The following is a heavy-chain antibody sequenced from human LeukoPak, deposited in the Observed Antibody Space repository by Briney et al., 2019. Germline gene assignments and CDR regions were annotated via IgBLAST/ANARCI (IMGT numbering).Heavy chain of an antibody. CDR2: IIPILGIA. V-gene: IGHV1-69*04. J-gene: IGHJ6*02. Sequence: GASVKVSCKASGGTFSSYAISWVRQAPGQGLEWMGRIIPILGIANYAQKFQGRVTITADKFTSTAYMELSSLRSEDTAVYYCARVQYDFWSGYYYYYGMDVWGQGTTVTVSS. CDR3: ARVQYDFWSGYYYYYGMDV. CDR1: GGTFSSYA. D-gene: IGHD3-3*01.